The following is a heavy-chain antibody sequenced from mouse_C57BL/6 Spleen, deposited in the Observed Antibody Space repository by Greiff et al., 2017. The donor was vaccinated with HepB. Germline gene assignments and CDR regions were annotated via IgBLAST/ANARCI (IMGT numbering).Heavy chain of an antibody. J-gene: IGHJ1*03. Sequence: VQLQQSGPELVKPGASVKISCKASGYSFTDYNMNWVKQSNGKSLEWIGVINPNYGTTSYNQKFKGKATLTVDQSSSTAYMQLNSLTSEDSAVYYCARSSLHITTVVPWYFDVWGTGTTVTVSS. D-gene: IGHD1-1*01. CDR3: ARSSLHITTVVPWYFDV. V-gene: IGHV1-39*01. CDR1: GYSFTDYN. CDR2: INPNYGTT.